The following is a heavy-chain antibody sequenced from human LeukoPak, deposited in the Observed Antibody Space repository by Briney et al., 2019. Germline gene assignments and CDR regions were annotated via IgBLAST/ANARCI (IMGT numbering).Heavy chain of an antibody. CDR2: IYPGDSDT. CDR3: ARGYYYDSSGRPFDY. Sequence: GESLKISCKGSGYSFTSYWIGWVRQMPGKGLEWTGIIYPGDSDTRYSPSFQGQVTISADKSISTAYLQWSSLKASDTAMYYCARGYYYDSSGRPFDYWGQGTLVTVSS. V-gene: IGHV5-51*01. CDR1: GYSFTSYW. D-gene: IGHD3-22*01. J-gene: IGHJ4*02.